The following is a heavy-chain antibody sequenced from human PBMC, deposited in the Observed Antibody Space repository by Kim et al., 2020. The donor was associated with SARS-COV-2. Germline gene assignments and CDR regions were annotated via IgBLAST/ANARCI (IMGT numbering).Heavy chain of an antibody. Sequence: GGSLRLSCAASDFTFSDSAMHWVRQASGKGLEWVGRIRSKSNSYATAYAASVKGRFTISRDDSKNTAYLQMNSLKTEDTALYYCTRVSGTTSAFWEAFD. CDR1: DFTFSDSA. J-gene: IGHJ3*02. V-gene: IGHV3-73*01. CDR3: TRVSGTTSAFWEAFD. CDR2: IRSKSNSYAT. D-gene: IGHD1-1*01.